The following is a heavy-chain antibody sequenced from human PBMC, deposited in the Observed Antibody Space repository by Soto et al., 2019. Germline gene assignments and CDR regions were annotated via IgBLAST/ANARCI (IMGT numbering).Heavy chain of an antibody. CDR3: AKDYVDTAMVWLWLSTVDY. D-gene: IGHD5-18*01. V-gene: IGHV3-30-3*01. J-gene: IGHJ4*02. Sequence: GGSLRLSCDVSGFTFSTYALHWVRQAPGKGLEWVAFISCTGANKYYADSVKGRFTISRDNSKNTLYLQMTSLRAEDTAVYYCAKDYVDTAMVWLWLSTVDYWGQGTLVTVSS. CDR2: ISCTGANK. CDR1: GFTFSTYA.